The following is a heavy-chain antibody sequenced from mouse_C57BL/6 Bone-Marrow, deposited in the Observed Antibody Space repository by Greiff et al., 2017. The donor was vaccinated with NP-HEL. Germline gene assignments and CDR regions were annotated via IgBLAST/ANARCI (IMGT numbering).Heavy chain of an antibody. D-gene: IGHD1-1*02. CDR2: IRSKSNNYAT. J-gene: IGHJ4*01. V-gene: IGHV10-1*01. CDR3: VIQKGGGGYYAMDY. Sequence: EVHLVESGGGLVQPKGSLKLSCAASGFSFNTYAMNWVRQAPGKGLEWVARIRSKSNNYATYYADSVKDRFTISRDDSESMLYLQMNNLKTEDTAMDYCVIQKGGGGYYAMDYWGQGTSVTVSS. CDR1: GFSFNTYA.